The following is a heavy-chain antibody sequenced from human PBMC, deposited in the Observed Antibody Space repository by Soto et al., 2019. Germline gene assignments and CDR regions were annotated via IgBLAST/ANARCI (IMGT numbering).Heavy chain of an antibody. V-gene: IGHV4-59*01. CDR3: ARVGMSSGSYYRNFHFDY. Sequence: SETLSLTCTVSGGSISSYYWSWIRQPPGKGLEWIGYIYYSGSTNYNPSLKSRVTISVDTSKNQFSLKLSSVTAADTAVYYCARVGMSSGSYYRNFHFDYWRQGTLVTVSS. D-gene: IGHD1-26*01. CDR1: GGSISSYY. J-gene: IGHJ4*02. CDR2: IYYSGST.